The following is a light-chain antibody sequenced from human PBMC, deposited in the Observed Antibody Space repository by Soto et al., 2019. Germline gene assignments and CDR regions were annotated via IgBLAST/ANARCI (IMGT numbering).Light chain of an antibody. V-gene: IGKV1-5*03. J-gene: IGKJ1*01. CDR3: QHYNSYSEA. CDR1: RSVSTS. Sequence: DIKLTLSPSSLSASVGDRVPITCRASRSVSTSLAWYQKKPGKAPKLLIYKASTLKSGVPSRFSGSGSGTEFTLTISSLQPDDFATYYCQHYNSYSEAFGQGTKVDIK. CDR2: KAS.